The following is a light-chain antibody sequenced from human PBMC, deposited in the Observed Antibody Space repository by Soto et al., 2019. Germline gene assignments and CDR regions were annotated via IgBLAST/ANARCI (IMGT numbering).Light chain of an antibody. CDR3: QQYNNWRIT. CDR1: QTVLSN. CDR2: GAS. Sequence: EMVLTQSPATLSVSPGERATLSCRASQTVLSNLAWFQQKPGQAPRLLIYGASTRATGIPARFSGSGSGTEFTLTISSLQSEDFAVYYCQQYNNWRITFGQGTRLEI. J-gene: IGKJ5*01. V-gene: IGKV3-15*01.